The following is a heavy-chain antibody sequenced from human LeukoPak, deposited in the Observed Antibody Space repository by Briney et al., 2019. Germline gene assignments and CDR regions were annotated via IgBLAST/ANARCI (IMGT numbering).Heavy chain of an antibody. CDR1: GGSISGYY. D-gene: IGHD3-3*01. CDR3: ARERFGVVAFDY. V-gene: IGHV4-34*01. J-gene: IGHJ4*02. Sequence: SETLSLTCTVSGGSISGYYWTWIRQPPGKGLEWIGEINHSGSTNYNPSLKSRVTISVDTSKNQFSLKLSSVTAADTAVYYCARERFGVVAFDYWGQGTLVTVSS. CDR2: INHSGST.